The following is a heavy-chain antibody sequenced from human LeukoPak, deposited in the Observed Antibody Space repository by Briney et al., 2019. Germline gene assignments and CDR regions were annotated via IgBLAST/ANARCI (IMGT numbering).Heavy chain of an antibody. J-gene: IGHJ4*02. CDR2: IKPDGRDK. CDR3: ARGRFCDSGNCYLDY. Sequence: GGSLRLSCAASGYTFSDYWMSWVRQAPGKGLERVANIKPDGRDKYHVDSVKGRFTISRDNAKASLYLQMNSLRAEDTAVYYCARGRFCDSGNCYLDYWGQGTLVTVSS. CDR1: GYTFSDYW. V-gene: IGHV3-7*01. D-gene: IGHD4-23*01.